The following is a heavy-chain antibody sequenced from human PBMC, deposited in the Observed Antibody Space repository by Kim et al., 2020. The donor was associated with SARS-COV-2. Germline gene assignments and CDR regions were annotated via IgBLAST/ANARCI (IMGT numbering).Heavy chain of an antibody. Sequence: GGSLRLSCAASGFTFSNAWMSWVRQAPGKGLEWVGRIKSKTDGGTTDYAAPVKGRFTISRDDSKNTLYLQMNSLKTGDTAVYYCTADYYDSSGYYPWGYWGQGTLVTVSS. CDR1: GFTFSNAW. J-gene: IGHJ4*02. D-gene: IGHD3-22*01. V-gene: IGHV3-15*01. CDR3: TADYYDSSGYYPWGY. CDR2: IKSKTDGGTT.